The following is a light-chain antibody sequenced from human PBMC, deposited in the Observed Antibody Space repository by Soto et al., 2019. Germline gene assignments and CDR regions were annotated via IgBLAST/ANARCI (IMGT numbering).Light chain of an antibody. CDR2: DDR. CDR1: NIGRKS. Sequence: SYELTQPPSVSVAPGQTARITCGGSNIGRKSVHWYQQKPGQAPVVVVYDDRDRPSGIPERFSGSNSGSTATLTISRVEAGDEADYYCQVWDRNNNHVLFGGGTKLTVL. J-gene: IGLJ3*02. V-gene: IGLV3-21*02. CDR3: QVWDRNNNHVL.